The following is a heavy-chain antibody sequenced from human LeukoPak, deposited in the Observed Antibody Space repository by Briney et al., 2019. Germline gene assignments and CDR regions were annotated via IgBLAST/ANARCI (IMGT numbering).Heavy chain of an antibody. D-gene: IGHD3-10*01. CDR3: AKGYLWFGELLVPNWFDP. Sequence: GGSLRLSCAASGFTFSSYAMSWVRQAPGQGLEWVSAISGSGGSSYYADPVKGRFTISRDNSKNTLYLQMISLRAEDTAVYYCAKGYLWFGELLVPNWFDPWGQGTLVTVSS. J-gene: IGHJ5*02. CDR1: GFTFSSYA. V-gene: IGHV3-23*01. CDR2: ISGSGGSS.